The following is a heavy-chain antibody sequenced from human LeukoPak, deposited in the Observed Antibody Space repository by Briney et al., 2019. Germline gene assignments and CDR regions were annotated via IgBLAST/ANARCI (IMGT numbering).Heavy chain of an antibody. CDR2: ISWNSGSI. CDR1: GFTFSSYA. D-gene: IGHD3-22*01. CDR3: AKDKTPYYDSSGYPDY. V-gene: IGHV3-9*01. J-gene: IGHJ4*02. Sequence: GGSLRLSCAASGFTFSSYAMHWVRQAPGKGLEWVSGISWNSGSIGYADSVKGRFTISRDNAKNSLYLQMNSLRAEDTALYYCAKDKTPYYDSSGYPDYWGQGTLVTVSS.